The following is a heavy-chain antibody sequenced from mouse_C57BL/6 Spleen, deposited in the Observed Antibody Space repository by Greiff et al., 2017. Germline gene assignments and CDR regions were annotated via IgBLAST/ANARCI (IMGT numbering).Heavy chain of an antibody. J-gene: IGHJ3*01. CDR2: LDPSDSYT. V-gene: IGHV1-50*01. CDR3: ARSRVYDYEKGLFAY. CDR1: GYTFTSYW. Sequence: QVQLQQPGAELVKPGASVKLSCKASGYTFTSYWMQWVKQRPGQGLEWIGELDPSDSYTNYNQKFKGKATLTVDTSSSTAYMQLSSLTSEDSAVYYCARSRVYDYEKGLFAYWGQGTLVTVSA. D-gene: IGHD2-4*01.